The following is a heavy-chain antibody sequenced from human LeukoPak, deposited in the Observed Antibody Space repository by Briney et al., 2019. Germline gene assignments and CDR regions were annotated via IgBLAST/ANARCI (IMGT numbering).Heavy chain of an antibody. J-gene: IGHJ4*02. V-gene: IGHV3-33*01. CDR3: ARDMDGSGSYSIDY. D-gene: IGHD3-10*01. CDR2: IWYDGSNK. CDR1: GFTFSSYG. Sequence: GGSLRLSCAASGFTFSSYGMHWVRQAPGKGLEWVAVIWYDGSNKYYADSVKGRFTISRDNSKNTLYLQMNSLRAEDTAVYYCARDMDGSGSYSIDYWGQGTLVTVSS.